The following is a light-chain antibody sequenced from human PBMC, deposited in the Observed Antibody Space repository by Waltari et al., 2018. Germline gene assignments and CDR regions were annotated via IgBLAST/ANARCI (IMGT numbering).Light chain of an antibody. J-gene: IGKJ4*01. Sequence: ASPRGASIAVTWYQQRSGQAPRLLSYGTASMATVMRERFSGSGSGTDFTVTISKREPEDFAVYYCRQYDGEVVTFGGGTKVEI. CDR2: GTA. CDR1: PRGASIA. CDR3: RQYDGEVVT. V-gene: IGKV3-20*01.